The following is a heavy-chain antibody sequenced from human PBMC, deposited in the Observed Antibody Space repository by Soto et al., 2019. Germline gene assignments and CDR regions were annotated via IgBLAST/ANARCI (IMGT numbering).Heavy chain of an antibody. CDR3: AKSRGDSWTTYFFDY. CDR1: GFTFSSYT. D-gene: IGHD4-4*01. V-gene: IGHV3-23*01. J-gene: IGHJ4*02. Sequence: GGSLSLSCAASGFTFSSYTMSWVRQATGKGLEWVSAISGSGGSTYYADSVKGRFTISRDNFRNTLYLQVNSLRAEDTAIYFCAKSRGDSWTTYFFDYWGQGAPVIVSS. CDR2: ISGSGGST.